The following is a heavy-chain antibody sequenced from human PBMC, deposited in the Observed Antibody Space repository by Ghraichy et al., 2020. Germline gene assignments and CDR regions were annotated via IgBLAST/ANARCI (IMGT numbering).Heavy chain of an antibody. CDR3: ARENSGSLHDAFDI. CDR2: ISYDGSNK. V-gene: IGHV3-30*04. Sequence: GESLRLSCAASGFTFSSYAMHWVRQAPGKGLEWVAVISYDGSNKYYADSVKGRFTISRDNSKNTLYLQMNSLRAEDTAVYYCARENSGSLHDAFDIWGQGTMVTVSS. CDR1: GFTFSSYA. J-gene: IGHJ3*02. D-gene: IGHD1-26*01.